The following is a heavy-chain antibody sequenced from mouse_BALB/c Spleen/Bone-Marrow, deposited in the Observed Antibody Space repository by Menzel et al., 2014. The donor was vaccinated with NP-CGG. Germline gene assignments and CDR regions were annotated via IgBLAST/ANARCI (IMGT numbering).Heavy chain of an antibody. CDR1: GYTFTEYT. D-gene: IGHD3-3*01. J-gene: IGHJ2*01. V-gene: IGHV1-18*01. CDR2: INPNNGGT. CDR3: ARWTRGDYFDY. Sequence: EVQLQQSGPELVKPGASVKKSCKTSGYTFTEYTMHWVKQGHGKSLEWIGSINPNNGGTTYNQKFRGKATLTVDKSSTTAYMELRSLTSEDSAVYYCARWTRGDYFDYWGQGTTLTVSS.